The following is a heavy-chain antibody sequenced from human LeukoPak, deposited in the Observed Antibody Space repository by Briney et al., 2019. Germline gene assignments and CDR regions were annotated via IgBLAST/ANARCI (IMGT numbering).Heavy chain of an antibody. CDR3: AKRGVVIRVILVGFHKEAYYFDS. CDR1: GITLSNYG. J-gene: IGHJ4*02. CDR2: ISGSGGSA. V-gene: IGHV3-23*01. Sequence: GGSLRFSCAVSGITLSNYGMSWVRQAPGKGPEWVAGISGSGGSAYYADAVKGRFTISRDNPKNTLYLQINSLRVEDTAVYFCAKRGVVIRVILVGFHKEAYYFDSWGQGALVTVSS. D-gene: IGHD3-22*01.